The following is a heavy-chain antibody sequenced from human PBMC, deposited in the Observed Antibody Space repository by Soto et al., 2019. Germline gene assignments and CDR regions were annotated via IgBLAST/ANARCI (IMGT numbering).Heavy chain of an antibody. Sequence: ASVKVSCKASGGTFSDYTINWVRQATGQRPEWMGWMNPKSGNTGYAQNFKGRVTMTRDNSITTAYMELSSLTSEDTAVYYCAREPSENYLDVWGKGTTVTVSS. D-gene: IGHD6-19*01. J-gene: IGHJ6*03. CDR2: MNPKSGNT. V-gene: IGHV1-8*02. CDR3: AREPSENYLDV. CDR1: GGTFSDYT.